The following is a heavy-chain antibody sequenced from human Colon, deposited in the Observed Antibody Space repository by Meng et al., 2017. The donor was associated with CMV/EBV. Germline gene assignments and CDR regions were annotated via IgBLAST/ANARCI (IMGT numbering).Heavy chain of an antibody. CDR1: GYTFISYD. D-gene: IGHD2-2*02. CDR2: ISTDNGNT. V-gene: IGHV1-18*01. CDR3: ARFVVVPAAIPNYGMDV. Sequence: ASVKVSCKASGYTFISYDISWVRQAPGQGLEWMGWISTDNGNTNYAQNLQGRITMTTDTSTGTAYMELRTLRSDDTAVYSCARFVVVPAAIPNYGMDVWGQGTTVTVSS. J-gene: IGHJ6*02.